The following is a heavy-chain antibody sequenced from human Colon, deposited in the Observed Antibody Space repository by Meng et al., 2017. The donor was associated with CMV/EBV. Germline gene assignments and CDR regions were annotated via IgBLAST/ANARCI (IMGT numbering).Heavy chain of an antibody. J-gene: IGHJ5*02. CDR1: GFIVSNNN. Sequence: GESLKISCAASGFIVSNNNMSWVRQAPGKGLEYVSVISSGGNTEYVDSVRGRFTISRDNSKSTLYLHMNSLRVEDTAVYYCVREGYYRAWGQGTLVTVSS. V-gene: IGHV3-66*02. CDR2: ISSGGNT. D-gene: IGHD3-3*01. CDR3: VREGYYRA.